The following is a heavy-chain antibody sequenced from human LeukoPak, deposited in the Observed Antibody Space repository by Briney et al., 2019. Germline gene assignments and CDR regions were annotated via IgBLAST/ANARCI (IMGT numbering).Heavy chain of an antibody. CDR1: GLTGSRNY. CDR2: IHTSGDT. Sequence: GGSLRLSCAASGLTGSRNYVSWVRQAPGKGLEWVSAIHTSGDTCYADSVKGRFTISRDTSKNTLYLQINSLRVEDTAVYYCIIFGDSNHWGQGTLVTVSS. D-gene: IGHD4-17*01. CDR3: IIFGDSNH. J-gene: IGHJ5*02. V-gene: IGHV3-53*01.